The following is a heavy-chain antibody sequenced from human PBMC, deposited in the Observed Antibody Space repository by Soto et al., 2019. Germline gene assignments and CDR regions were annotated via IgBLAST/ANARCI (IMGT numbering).Heavy chain of an antibody. V-gene: IGHV3-30-3*01. CDR2: ISYDGSNK. J-gene: IGHJ4*02. CDR3: ARDPLYSSSWLDY. D-gene: IGHD6-13*01. Sequence: QVQLVESGGGVVQPGRSLRLSCAASGFTFSSYAMHWVRQAPGKGLEWVAVISYDGSNKYYADSVKGRFTISRDNSKNTLYLQMNSLRAEDTAVYYCARDPLYSSSWLDYWGQGTLVTVSS. CDR1: GFTFSSYA.